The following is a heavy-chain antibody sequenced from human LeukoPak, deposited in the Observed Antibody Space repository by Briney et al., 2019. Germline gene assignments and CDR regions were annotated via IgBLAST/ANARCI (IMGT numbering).Heavy chain of an antibody. Sequence: SETLSLTCTVSGGSISSYYWSWIRQPPGRGLEWIGYIYYSGSTNYNPSLKSRVTISVDTSKNQFSLKLSSVTAADTAVYYCARRYDSSGYYADAFDIWGQGTMVTVSS. CDR2: IYYSGST. CDR1: GGSISSYY. D-gene: IGHD3-22*01. V-gene: IGHV4-59*08. CDR3: ARRYDSSGYYADAFDI. J-gene: IGHJ3*02.